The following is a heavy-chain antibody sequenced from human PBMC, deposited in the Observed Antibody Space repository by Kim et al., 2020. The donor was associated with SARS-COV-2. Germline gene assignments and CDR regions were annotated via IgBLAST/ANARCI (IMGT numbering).Heavy chain of an antibody. CDR3: ARDPRPYSFLPEYFQH. D-gene: IGHD6-13*01. Sequence: GGSLRLSCAASGFTFSSYAMHWVRQAPGKGLEWVAVISYDGSNKYYADSVKGRFTISRDNSKNTLYLQMNSLRAEDTAVYYCARDPRPYSFLPEYFQHWG. V-gene: IGHV3-30-3*01. J-gene: IGHJ1*01. CDR1: GFTFSSYA. CDR2: ISYDGSNK.